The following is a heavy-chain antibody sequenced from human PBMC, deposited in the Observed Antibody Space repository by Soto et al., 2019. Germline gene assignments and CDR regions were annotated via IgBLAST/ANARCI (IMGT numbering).Heavy chain of an antibody. V-gene: IGHV5-51*01. CDR1: GYSFTSYW. J-gene: IGHJ6*02. CDR2: IYPGDSDT. CDR3: ARHLILYDSSGYDPVVYYGMDV. Sequence: GESLKISCKGSGYSFTSYWIGWVRQMPGKGLEWMGIIYPGDSDTRYSPSFQGQVTISADKSISTAYLQWSSLKASDTAMYYCARHLILYDSSGYDPVVYYGMDVWGQGTTVTVSS. D-gene: IGHD3-22*01.